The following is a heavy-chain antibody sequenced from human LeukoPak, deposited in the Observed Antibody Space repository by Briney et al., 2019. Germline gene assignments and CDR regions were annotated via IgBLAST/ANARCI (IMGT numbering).Heavy chain of an antibody. CDR2: INPNSGGT. D-gene: IGHD4-17*01. V-gene: IGHV1-2*02. CDR1: GYTFTGYY. J-gene: IGHJ6*02. Sequence: ASVKVSCKASGYTFTGYYMHWVRQAPGQGLEWMGWINPNSGGTNYAQKFQGRVTMTRDTSISTAYMELSRLRSDDTAVYYCAREEQVTVTTSYYYGMDVWGQGTTVTVSS. CDR3: AREEQVTVTTSYYYGMDV.